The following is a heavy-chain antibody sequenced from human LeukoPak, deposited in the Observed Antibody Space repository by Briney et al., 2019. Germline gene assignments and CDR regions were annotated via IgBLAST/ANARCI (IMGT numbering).Heavy chain of an antibody. CDR3: ARAEPQRFGSGWYQQFQH. D-gene: IGHD6-19*01. CDR1: GFTSSTYR. V-gene: IGHV3-7*04. J-gene: IGHJ1*01. CDR2: IKYDEIQK. Sequence: GGSLSLSCVASGFTSSTYRMSSVRQAPGQGLEWVAHIKYDEIQKHYVASVTGRFTISRDNAKNSMYLQMNSMRAEDTAVYCCARAEPQRFGSGWYQQFQHWGLGTLVTVSS.